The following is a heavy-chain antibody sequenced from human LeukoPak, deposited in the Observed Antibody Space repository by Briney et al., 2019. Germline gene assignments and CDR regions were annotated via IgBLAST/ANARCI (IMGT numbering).Heavy chain of an antibody. J-gene: IGHJ4*02. CDR2: IKTKGEGETA. CDR1: GLTFSGAW. CDR3: FIDLPNGIYPFDY. Sequence: KPGGSLRLSCAASGLTFSGAWMSWIRQAPGKGLEWVGLIKTKGEGETAYYAAPVKGRFTISRDDSKNTLSLQMNSLKTEDTGMYYCFIDLPNGIYPFDYWGQGTLVTVSS. V-gene: IGHV3-15*01. D-gene: IGHD1-1*01.